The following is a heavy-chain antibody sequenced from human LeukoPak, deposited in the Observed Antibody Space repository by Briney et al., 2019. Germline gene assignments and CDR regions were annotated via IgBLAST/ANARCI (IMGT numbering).Heavy chain of an antibody. CDR2: ISDNGYNT. CDR3: VKGGEQWLVVDY. CDR1: GFTFSSYA. J-gene: IGHJ4*02. Sequence: GGSLRLSCAASGFTFSSYAMSWVRRAPGKGLEWVSSISDNGYNTYYADSVKGRFTVSRDNSRNTLYLHMNSLRAEDTAIYYCVKGGEQWLVVDYWGQGTLVTVSS. V-gene: IGHV3-23*01. D-gene: IGHD6-19*01.